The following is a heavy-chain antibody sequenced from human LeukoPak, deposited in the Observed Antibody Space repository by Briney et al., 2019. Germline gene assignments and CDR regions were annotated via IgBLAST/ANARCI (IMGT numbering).Heavy chain of an antibody. CDR2: IYTSGST. D-gene: IGHD4-17*01. Sequence: NPSETLSLTCTVSGGSISSGSYYWSWIRQPAGKGLEWIGRIYTSGSTNYNPSLKSRVTISVDTSKNQFSLKLSSVTAADTAVYYCARSPRGTTVTRYFDYWGQGTLVTVSS. CDR1: GGSISSGSYY. CDR3: ARSPRGTTVTRYFDY. V-gene: IGHV4-61*02. J-gene: IGHJ4*02.